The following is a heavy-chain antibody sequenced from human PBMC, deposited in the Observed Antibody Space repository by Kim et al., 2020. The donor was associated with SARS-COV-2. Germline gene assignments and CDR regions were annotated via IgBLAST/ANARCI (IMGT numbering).Heavy chain of an antibody. Sequence: GGSLRLSCAASGFTFSSNSMNWVRQAPGKGLEWVSYIGGSSTYIYYADSVKGRFTVSRDNSRNSLYLQMNSLRAEDTAVYYCATSADWNYSSGYYYYGMGVWGQGTTVTVSS. CDR2: IGGSSTYI. J-gene: IGHJ6*02. D-gene: IGHD1-7*01. V-gene: IGHV3-21*06. CDR1: GFTFSSNS. CDR3: ATSADWNYSSGYYYYGMGV.